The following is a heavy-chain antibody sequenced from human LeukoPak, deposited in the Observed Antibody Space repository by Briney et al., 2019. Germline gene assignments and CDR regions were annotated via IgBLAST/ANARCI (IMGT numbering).Heavy chain of an antibody. CDR2: ISRSSGST. CDR1: GFTFASYA. V-gene: IGHV3-23*01. Sequence: GGSLRLSCAASGFTFASYAMSWVRQAPGKGLEWVSTISRSSGSTYYADSVKGRFTISRDNSRNTLYLQMNSLRAEDTAVYYCVNTMVRGVISPFDYWGQGTLVTVSS. D-gene: IGHD3-10*01. CDR3: VNTMVRGVISPFDY. J-gene: IGHJ4*02.